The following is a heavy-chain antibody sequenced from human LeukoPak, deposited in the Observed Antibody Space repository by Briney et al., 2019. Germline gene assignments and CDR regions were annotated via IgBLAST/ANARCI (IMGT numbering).Heavy chain of an antibody. CDR2: VHYSGTT. CDR1: GDSINGYS. Sequence: PSETLSLTCSVSGDSINGYSWSGIRLPPGKGLEWIGSVHYSGTTDYNPSLKSRLAISVGTSKRQFSLNLSSVTATDTAIYYCARHGSWSSRQYYFDLWGQGILVTVSS. CDR3: ARHGSWSSRQYYFDL. J-gene: IGHJ4*02. D-gene: IGHD1-26*01. V-gene: IGHV4-59*08.